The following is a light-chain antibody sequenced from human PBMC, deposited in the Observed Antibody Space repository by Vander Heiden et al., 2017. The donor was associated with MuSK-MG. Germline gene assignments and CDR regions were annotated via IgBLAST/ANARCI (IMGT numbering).Light chain of an antibody. V-gene: IGKV2-30*01. CDR1: QRLVYSEGNTY. Sequence: DVVMTQSRLSLPVTLGQPASISCRSSQRLVYSEGNTYLSWFQQRPGQAPRRLMYKVSNRDAGVPDRFSGSGSGNDFTLKISSGEAEDVGVYYCRQSKHWPPSTFGQGTKLEIK. J-gene: IGKJ2*01. CDR3: RQSKHWPPST. CDR2: KVS.